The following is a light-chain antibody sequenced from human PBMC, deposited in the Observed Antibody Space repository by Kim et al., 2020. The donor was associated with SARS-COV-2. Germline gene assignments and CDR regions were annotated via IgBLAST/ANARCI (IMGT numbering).Light chain of an antibody. CDR2: DNN. V-gene: IGLV1-51*01. J-gene: IGLJ3*02. CDR1: SSNIGNKY. Sequence: QSVLTQPPSVSAAPGQKVTISCSGSSSNIGNKYVSWYQQVPGTAPKLLIYDNNKRPSGIPDRFSGSTSGTSATLGITGLQTGDEADYYCGTWDTSLSAWVFGGGTQLTVL. CDR3: GTWDTSLSAWV.